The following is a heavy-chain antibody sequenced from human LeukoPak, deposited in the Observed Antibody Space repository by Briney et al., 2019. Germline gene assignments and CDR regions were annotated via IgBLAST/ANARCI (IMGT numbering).Heavy chain of an antibody. J-gene: IGHJ4*02. CDR3: AKDLASTGALDL. V-gene: IGHV3-7*01. CDR2: IRQDGDQT. Sequence: GGSLRLSCAASGFTFSAYWMPWVRQAPGKGPEWLADIRQDGDQTYYADSVKGRFTISRDNAKNSLYLQLNSLRAEDTAVYYCAKDLASTGALDLWGQGTLVTVSS. CDR1: GFTFSAYW. D-gene: IGHD1-14*01.